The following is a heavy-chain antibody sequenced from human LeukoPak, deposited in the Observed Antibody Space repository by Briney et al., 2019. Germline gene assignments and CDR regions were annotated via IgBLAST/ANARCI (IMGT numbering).Heavy chain of an antibody. Sequence: SETLSLTCAVSGYSISSSYYWGWIRQPPGKGLEWIGTFHHPGTTYYNPSLSSRVTISVDTPKNQFSLRLNSVTAADTAVYFCARDPGYTANWNYFDYWGQGALVTVSS. D-gene: IGHD1-20*01. CDR3: ARDPGYTANWNYFDY. V-gene: IGHV4-38-2*02. CDR1: GYSISSSYY. J-gene: IGHJ4*02. CDR2: FHHPGTT.